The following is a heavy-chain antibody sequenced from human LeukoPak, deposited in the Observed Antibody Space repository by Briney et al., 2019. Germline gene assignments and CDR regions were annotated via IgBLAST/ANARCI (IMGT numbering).Heavy chain of an antibody. V-gene: IGHV3-74*01. CDR3: ARVLSGSWDWFDP. Sequence: GGSLRLSCAASGFTFSSYWMLWVRQAPGKGLEWVSRINPDGSTTTYADSVKGRFTISRDNAKNTVYLQMNSLRAEDTAVYYCARVLSGSWDWFDPWGQGTLVTVSS. J-gene: IGHJ5*02. D-gene: IGHD3-22*01. CDR2: INPDGSTT. CDR1: GFTFSSYW.